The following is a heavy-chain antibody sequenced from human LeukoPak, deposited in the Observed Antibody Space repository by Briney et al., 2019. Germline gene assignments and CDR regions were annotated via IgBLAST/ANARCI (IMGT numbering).Heavy chain of an antibody. CDR2: IYYSGST. CDR3: ARVNYDSRDFDY. V-gene: IGHV4-30-4*01. D-gene: IGHD3-22*01. Sequence: SETLSLTCTVSGGSISSGDYYWSWIRQPPGKGLEWIGYIYYSGSTYYNPSLKSRVTISVDTSKNQFSLKLSSMTAADTAVYYCARVNYDSRDFDYWGQGTLVTVSS. CDR1: GGSISSGDYY. J-gene: IGHJ4*02.